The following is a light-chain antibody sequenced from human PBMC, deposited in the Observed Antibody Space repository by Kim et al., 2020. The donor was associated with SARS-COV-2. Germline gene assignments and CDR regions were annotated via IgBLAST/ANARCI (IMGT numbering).Light chain of an antibody. Sequence: QSVLTQPPSVSGAPGQRVTIPCTVSSSNIGAGYDVHWYQQWPGTAPRLLIYANNNRPSGVPDRFSGSKSGTSASLAITGLQAEDEAVYYGQSSDSSLSGVFGGGTQLTVL. CDR2: ANN. J-gene: IGLJ3*02. CDR1: SSNIGAGYD. V-gene: IGLV1-40*01. CDR3: QSSDSSLSGV.